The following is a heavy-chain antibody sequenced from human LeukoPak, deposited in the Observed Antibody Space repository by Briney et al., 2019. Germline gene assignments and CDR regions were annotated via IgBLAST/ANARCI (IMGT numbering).Heavy chain of an antibody. CDR3: VRHLSAGRPAFDI. J-gene: IGHJ3*02. V-gene: IGHV4-59*08. Sequence: LSLTCTVSGGSINSYYWSWIRQPPGKGLEWIGYIYYSGSTNYNPSLRSRVTISVDTSNNKFSLKLTSLTAADTAVYYCVRHLSAGRPAFDIWGQGTMVTVSS. CDR2: IYYSGST. CDR1: GGSINSYY. D-gene: IGHD2-15*01.